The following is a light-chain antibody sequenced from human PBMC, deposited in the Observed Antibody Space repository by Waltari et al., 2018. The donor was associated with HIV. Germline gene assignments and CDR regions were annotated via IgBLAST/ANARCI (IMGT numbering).Light chain of an antibody. V-gene: IGLV6-57*01. J-gene: IGLJ1*01. CDR3: QYYDSSFYV. CDR1: SASSATNY. CDR2: EDD. Sequence: FMLTQPHSVSESPAKTVTISVTRSSASSATNYVQRYQQRPGRSPTTVIYEDDQRPSGVPDRFSGSIDSSSNSASLSSSGLKTEDEDDYYCQYYDSSFYVFGTGTKVTVL.